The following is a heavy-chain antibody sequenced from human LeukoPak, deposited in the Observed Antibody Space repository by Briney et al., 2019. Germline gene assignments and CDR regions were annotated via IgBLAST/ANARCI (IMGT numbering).Heavy chain of an antibody. CDR1: GFTFSSYA. D-gene: IGHD1-26*01. J-gene: IGHJ4*02. Sequence: PGGPLRLSCAASGFTFSSYAMHWVRQAPGKGLEWVAVISYDGSNKYYADSVKGRFTISRDNSKNTLYLQMNSLRADDTAVYYCAKRPAGANSFDFWGQGTLVTVSS. V-gene: IGHV3-30*04. CDR3: AKRPAGANSFDF. CDR2: ISYDGSNK.